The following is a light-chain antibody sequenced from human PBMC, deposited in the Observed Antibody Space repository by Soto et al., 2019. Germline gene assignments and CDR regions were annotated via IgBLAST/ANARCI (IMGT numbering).Light chain of an antibody. CDR1: QSVSSSY. Sequence: EIVLTQSPGTLSLSPWERATLSCRASQSVSSSYLAWYQQKPGQAPRLLIYGASRRATGIADRFSGSGSGTDFTLTISRLDPEDFAVYYCQQYGGSPWTFGQGTKVDIK. J-gene: IGKJ1*01. CDR3: QQYGGSPWT. V-gene: IGKV3-20*01. CDR2: GAS.